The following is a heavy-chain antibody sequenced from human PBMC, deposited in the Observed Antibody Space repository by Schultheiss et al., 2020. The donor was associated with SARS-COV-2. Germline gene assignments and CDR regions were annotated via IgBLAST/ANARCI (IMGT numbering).Heavy chain of an antibody. J-gene: IGHJ6*02. D-gene: IGHD3-9*01. CDR2: IIPILGIA. Sequence: SVKVSCKASGGTFSSYTISWVRQAPGQGLEWMGRIIPILGIANYAQKFQGRVTITADESTSTAYMELSSLRSEDTAVYYCASPLTSYYYYGMDVWGQGTTVTVSS. V-gene: IGHV1-69*02. CDR1: GGTFSSYT. CDR3: ASPLTSYYYYGMDV.